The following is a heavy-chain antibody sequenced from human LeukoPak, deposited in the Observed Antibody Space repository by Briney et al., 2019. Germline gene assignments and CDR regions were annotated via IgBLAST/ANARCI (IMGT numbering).Heavy chain of an antibody. D-gene: IGHD1-7*01. J-gene: IGHJ4*02. V-gene: IGHV3-15*01. CDR1: GFTFSNAW. Sequence: GGSLRLSCAASGFTFSNAWMSWVRQAPGKGLEWVGRIKSKTDGGTTDYAAPVKGRFTISRDDSKNTLYLQMNSLKTEDTAVYHCTTDIDWDYRVVDYWGQGTLVTVSS. CDR3: TTDIDWDYRVVDY. CDR2: IKSKTDGGTT.